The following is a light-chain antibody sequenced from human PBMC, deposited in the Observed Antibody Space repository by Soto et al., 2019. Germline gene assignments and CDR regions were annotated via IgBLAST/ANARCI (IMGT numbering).Light chain of an antibody. CDR1: QSVLYSSNNKNY. J-gene: IGKJ1*01. CDR3: QQYYSAPWK. CDR2: WAS. Sequence: DIVMTQSPDSLAVSLGERATINCKSSQSVLYSSNNKNYLAWYQQKPGQPPKRLIYWASTRGSGVPDRFSGSESGTDFTLTISSLQAEDVAVYYCQQYYSAPWKFGQGTKVEIK. V-gene: IGKV4-1*01.